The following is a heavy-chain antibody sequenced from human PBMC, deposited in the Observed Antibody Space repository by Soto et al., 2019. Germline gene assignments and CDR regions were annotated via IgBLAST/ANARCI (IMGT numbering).Heavy chain of an antibody. CDR1: GGSISSYY. CDR2: IYYSGST. Sequence: QVQLQESGPGLVKPSETLSLTCTVSGGSISSYYWSWIRQPPGKGLEWIGYIYYSGSTNYNPSLKSRVTISVDTSKNQFSLKLSSVTAADTAVYYCARRKYNWNDPDAFDIWGQGTMVTVSS. V-gene: IGHV4-59*08. D-gene: IGHD1-1*01. CDR3: ARRKYNWNDPDAFDI. J-gene: IGHJ3*02.